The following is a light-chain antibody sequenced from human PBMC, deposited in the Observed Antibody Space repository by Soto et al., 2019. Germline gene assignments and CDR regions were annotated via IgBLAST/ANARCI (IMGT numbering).Light chain of an antibody. Sequence: QSALTQPASVSGSLGQSITISCTGSSSNVGRYNLVSWYQQHPGKAPKLMIYEGSQRPSGVSNRFSGSKFGNTASLTISGLQPDDEADYHCCSYAGGSSYVFGTGTKLTVL. CDR3: CSYAGGSSYV. V-gene: IGLV2-23*01. CDR1: SSNVGRYNL. J-gene: IGLJ1*01. CDR2: EGS.